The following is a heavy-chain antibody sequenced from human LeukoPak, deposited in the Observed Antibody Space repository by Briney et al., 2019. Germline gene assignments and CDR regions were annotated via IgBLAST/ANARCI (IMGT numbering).Heavy chain of an antibody. CDR1: GGTFSSYA. CDR2: IIPIFGTA. CDR3: ARDRRPQLDNYFDR. V-gene: IGHV1-69*05. Sequence: SVKVSCKASGGTFSSYAISWVRQAPGQGLEWMGGIIPIFGTANYAQKFQGRVTITTDESTSTAYMELSSLRSEDTAVYYCARDRRPQLDNYFDRWGQGTLVTVSS. J-gene: IGHJ5*02.